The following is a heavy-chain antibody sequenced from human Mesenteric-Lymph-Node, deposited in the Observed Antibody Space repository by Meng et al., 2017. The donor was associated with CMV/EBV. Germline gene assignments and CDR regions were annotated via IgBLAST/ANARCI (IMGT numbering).Heavy chain of an antibody. Sequence: GGSLRLSCVASGFMFSDHGMHWVRQAPGKGLVWVSRINSDGSSTNYADSVKGRFTIPRDNAKNTLYLQMNSLRDEDTAVYFCARVREAYSNLDYFDYWGQGTLVTVSS. V-gene: IGHV3-74*01. CDR2: INSDGSST. J-gene: IGHJ4*02. CDR1: GFMFSDHG. CDR3: ARVREAYSNLDYFDY. D-gene: IGHD4-11*01.